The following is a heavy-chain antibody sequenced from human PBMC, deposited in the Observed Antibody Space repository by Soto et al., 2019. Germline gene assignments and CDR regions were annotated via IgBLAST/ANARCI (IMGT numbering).Heavy chain of an antibody. V-gene: IGHV3-23*01. D-gene: IGHD1-26*01. CDR1: GFTFSSYD. J-gene: IGHJ4*02. CDR3: AKGSTVGSPGDYVDS. Sequence: EVELLESGGDLVQPGGSLRLSCAASGFTFSSYDINWVRQAPGKGLEWVSAIGIYANTYYAGSVKGRFTISRDDSKNTVYLQLNSLRVDDTGLYYCAKGSTVGSPGDYVDSWGQGTLVTVYS. CDR2: IGIYANT.